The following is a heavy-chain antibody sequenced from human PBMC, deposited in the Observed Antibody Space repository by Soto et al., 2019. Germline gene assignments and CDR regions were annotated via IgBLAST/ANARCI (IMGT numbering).Heavy chain of an antibody. Sequence: QVQLVQSGAEVKKPGSSVKVSCKASGGTFNNYPITWVRQAPGQGLEWMGGSIPIFGTANYAQKFQGRVRISVDESTSTAYMERSSLRSEDTAVYDCARGRGYSGDDHYYYFAMDVCGQGTMVTVSA. CDR1: GGTFNNYP. J-gene: IGHJ6*01. CDR3: ARGRGYSGDDHYYYFAMDV. CDR2: SIPIFGTA. V-gene: IGHV1-69*01. D-gene: IGHD5-12*01.